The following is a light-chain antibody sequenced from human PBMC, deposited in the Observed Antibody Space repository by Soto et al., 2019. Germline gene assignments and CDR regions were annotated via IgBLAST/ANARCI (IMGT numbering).Light chain of an antibody. CDR3: SSYISSITSHV. J-gene: IGLJ1*01. CDR2: EVS. CDR1: SRDIGSHKS. V-gene: IGLV2-18*02. Sequence: QSALTQPPSVSGSPGQSVTISCSGSSRDIGSHKSVSWYKQAPGTPPKLIISEVSGRPSGVTDRLSESKSGTTASLTISGLQPEDEGDYYCSSYISSITSHVFGTGTKLTVL.